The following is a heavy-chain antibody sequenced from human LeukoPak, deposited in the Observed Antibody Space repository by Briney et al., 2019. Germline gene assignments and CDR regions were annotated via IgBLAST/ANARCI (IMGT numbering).Heavy chain of an antibody. J-gene: IGHJ5*02. CDR3: ARDHVTMVREANWFDP. V-gene: IGHV1-46*01. CDR2: INPSGGST. D-gene: IGHD3-10*01. Sequence: ASVKVSCKASGYTFTGYYMHWVRQAPGQGLEWMGIINPSGGSTSYAQKFQGRVTMTRDTSTSTVYMELSSLRSEDTAVYYCARDHVTMVREANWFDPWGQGTLVTVSS. CDR1: GYTFTGYY.